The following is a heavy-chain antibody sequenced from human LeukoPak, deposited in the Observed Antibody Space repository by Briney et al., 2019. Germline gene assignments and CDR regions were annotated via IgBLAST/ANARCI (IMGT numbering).Heavy chain of an antibody. V-gene: IGHV1-69*04. Sequence: AVTVSLKASGGTFISYTFSWVRQAAAQGLEWMGRSIPIRGIANYAQKFQGRVTITADKSTSTAYMELSRLRSEETAVYYCARDEIGLPEERSYYYYGMDVWGQGTTVTASS. CDR3: ARDEIGLPEERSYYYYGMDV. J-gene: IGHJ6*01. CDR1: GGTFISYT. CDR2: SIPIRGIA. D-gene: IGHD5/OR15-5a*01.